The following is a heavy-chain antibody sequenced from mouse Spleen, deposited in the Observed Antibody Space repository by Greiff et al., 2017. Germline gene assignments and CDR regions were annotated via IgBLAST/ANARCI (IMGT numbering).Heavy chain of an antibody. D-gene: IGHD2-3*01. CDR2: IWGGGST. V-gene: IGHV2-6*01. CDR3: ARNSLLGYYDYAMDY. Sequence: QVQLKQSGPGLVAPSQSLSITCTVSGFSFTSYGVDWVRQSPGKGLEWLGVIWGGGSTNYNSALKSRLSISKDNSKSQVFFKMNSLQADDTAIYYCARNSLLGYYDYAMDYWGQGTSVTVSS. CDR1: GFSFTSYG. J-gene: IGHJ4*01.